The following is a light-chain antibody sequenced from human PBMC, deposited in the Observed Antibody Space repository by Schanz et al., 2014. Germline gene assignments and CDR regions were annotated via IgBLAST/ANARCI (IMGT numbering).Light chain of an antibody. V-gene: IGKV3-15*01. Sequence: EIVLTQSPGTLSLSPGERATLSCRASQSDSNNYLAWYQQKPRQAPRLLIYGASTRATGVPARFSGSGSATEFTLTISSLQSEDFAVYYCQQYNDWRTFGQGTKVEVK. J-gene: IGKJ1*01. CDR2: GAS. CDR3: QQYNDWRT. CDR1: QSDSNN.